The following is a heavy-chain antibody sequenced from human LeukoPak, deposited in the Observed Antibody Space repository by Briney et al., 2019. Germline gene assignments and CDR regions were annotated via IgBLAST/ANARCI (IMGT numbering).Heavy chain of an antibody. CDR2: INHSGST. Sequence: SETLSLTCTVSGGSISSYYWSWIRQPPGKGLEWIGEINHSGSTNYNPSLKSRVTISVDTSKNQFSLKLSSVTAADTAVYYCAIGEGWFDPWGQGTLVTVSS. CDR3: AIGEGWFDP. J-gene: IGHJ5*02. CDR1: GGSISSYY. V-gene: IGHV4-34*01.